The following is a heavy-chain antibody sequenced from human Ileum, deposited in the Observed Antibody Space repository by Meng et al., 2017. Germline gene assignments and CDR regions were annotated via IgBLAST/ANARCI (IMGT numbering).Heavy chain of an antibody. CDR1: GDSVSSDNYY. CDR2: VYYSGHT. V-gene: IGHV4-61*03. J-gene: IGHJ4*02. D-gene: IGHD1-26*01. Sequence: QVQLQESGPGLVRPSETLSLTCTVSGDSVSSDNYYWSWIRQPPGKGLEWIGYVYYSGHTDCNPSLKSRLSISIDTSKNHFSLKLSSVTAADTAVYYCARTPLYSGSYYFDPWGQGALFTVSS. CDR3: ARTPLYSGSYYFDP.